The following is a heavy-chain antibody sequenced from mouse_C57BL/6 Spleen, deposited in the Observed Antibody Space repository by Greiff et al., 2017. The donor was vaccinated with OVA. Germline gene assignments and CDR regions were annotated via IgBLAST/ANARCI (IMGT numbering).Heavy chain of an antibody. CDR2: IDPENGDT. D-gene: IGHD5-5*01. V-gene: IGHV14-4*01. CDR3: TSGDYPDWFAY. Sequence: VHVKQSGAELVRPGASVKLSCTASGFNIKDDYMHWVKQRPEQGLEWIGWIDPENGDTEYASKFQGKATITADTSSNTAYLQLSSLTSEDTAVYDCTSGDYPDWFAYWGQGTLVTVSA. J-gene: IGHJ3*01. CDR1: GFNIKDDY.